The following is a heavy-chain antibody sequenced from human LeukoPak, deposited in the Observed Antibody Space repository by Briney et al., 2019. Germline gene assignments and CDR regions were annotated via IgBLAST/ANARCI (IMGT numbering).Heavy chain of an antibody. CDR1: GFTFSTYS. D-gene: IGHD3-22*01. Sequence: GGSLRLSCAASGFTFSTYSMNWVRQAPGKGLECVSSISSSGAYIYYADSVKGRFTISRDNAKKSLYLQMNSLRAEDTAIYYCVGNYYDSSGLDYWGQGALVTVSS. CDR3: VGNYYDSSGLDY. CDR2: ISSSGAYI. J-gene: IGHJ4*02. V-gene: IGHV3-21*01.